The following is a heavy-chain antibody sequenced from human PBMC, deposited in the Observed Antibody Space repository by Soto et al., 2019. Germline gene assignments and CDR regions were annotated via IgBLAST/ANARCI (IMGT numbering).Heavy chain of an antibody. Sequence: PSETLSLTCAVYGGSFSGYYWSWIRQPPGKGLEWIGEINHSGSTNYNPSLKSRVTISVDTSKNQFSLKLSSVTAADTAVYYCARTSYGSGSYRNNWFDPWGQGTLVTVSS. D-gene: IGHD3-10*01. CDR1: GGSFSGYY. CDR3: ARTSYGSGSYRNNWFDP. J-gene: IGHJ5*02. CDR2: INHSGST. V-gene: IGHV4-34*01.